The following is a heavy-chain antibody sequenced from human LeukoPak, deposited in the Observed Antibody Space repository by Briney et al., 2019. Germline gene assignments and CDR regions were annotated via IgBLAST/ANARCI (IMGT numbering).Heavy chain of an antibody. Sequence: QPGGSLGLSCEASGFTFRSYWMHWVRQAPGKGLVWVSRINGDGSSTSYADSVKGRFTISRDNAKNSLYLQMNSLRAEDTAVYYCAREGSWYLLYYYYYYMDVWGKGTAVTISS. D-gene: IGHD6-13*01. J-gene: IGHJ6*03. CDR3: AREGSWYLLYYYYYYMDV. V-gene: IGHV3-74*01. CDR1: GFTFRSYW. CDR2: INGDGSST.